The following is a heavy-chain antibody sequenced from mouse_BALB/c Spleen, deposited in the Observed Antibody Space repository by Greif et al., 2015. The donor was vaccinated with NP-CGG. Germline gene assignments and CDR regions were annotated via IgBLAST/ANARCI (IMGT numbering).Heavy chain of an antibody. CDR3: AIYDGYYYYATDY. CDR1: GYTFTSYW. D-gene: IGHD2-3*01. Sequence: GAELVKPGASVKLSCKASGYTFTSYWMHWVKQRPGQGLEWIGEINPSNGRTNYNEKFKSKATLTVDKSSSTAYMQLSSLTSEDSAVYYCAIYDGYYYYATDYWGQGTSVTVSS. J-gene: IGHJ4*01. V-gene: IGHV1S81*02. CDR2: INPSNGRT.